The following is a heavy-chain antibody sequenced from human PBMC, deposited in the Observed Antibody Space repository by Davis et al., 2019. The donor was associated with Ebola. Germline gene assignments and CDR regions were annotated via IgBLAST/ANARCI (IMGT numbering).Heavy chain of an antibody. CDR3: ARGGGCSSTSCYIYYYYGMDV. D-gene: IGHD2-2*02. J-gene: IGHJ6*02. Sequence: GESLKISCAASGFTFSSYAMHWVRQAPGKGLEWVAVISYDGSNKYYADSVKGRFTISRDNAKNSLYLQMNSLRAEDTAVYYCARGGGCSSTSCYIYYYYGMDVWGQGTTVTVSS. CDR1: GFTFSSYA. CDR2: ISYDGSNK. V-gene: IGHV3-30-3*01.